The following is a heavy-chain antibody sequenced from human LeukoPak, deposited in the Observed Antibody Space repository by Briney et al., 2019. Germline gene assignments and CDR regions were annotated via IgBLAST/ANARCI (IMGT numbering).Heavy chain of an antibody. CDR1: GFTFSSYS. CDR3: ASERRVNWNWGIVDEY. D-gene: IGHD1-7*01. Sequence: PGGSLSLSCAASGFTFSSYSMNWVRQAPGKGLEWVSSISSSSSSYIYYADSVKGRFTISRDNAKNSLYLQMNSLRAEDTAVYYCASERRVNWNWGIVDEYWGQGTLVTVSS. V-gene: IGHV3-21*01. CDR2: ISSSSSSYI. J-gene: IGHJ4*02.